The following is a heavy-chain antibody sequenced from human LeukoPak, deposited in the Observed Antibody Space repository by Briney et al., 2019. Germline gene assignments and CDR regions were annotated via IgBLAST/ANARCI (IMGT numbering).Heavy chain of an antibody. V-gene: IGHV3-23*01. CDR3: AKDPRGGYYYDSSAYDY. Sequence: PGGSLRLSCAASGFTFSSYAMSWVRQAPGKGLEWVSAISGSGGSTYYADSVKGRFTISRDNSKNTLYLQMNSLRAEDTAVYYCAKDPRGGYYYDSSAYDYWGRGTLVTVSS. D-gene: IGHD3-22*01. J-gene: IGHJ4*02. CDR2: ISGSGGST. CDR1: GFTFSSYA.